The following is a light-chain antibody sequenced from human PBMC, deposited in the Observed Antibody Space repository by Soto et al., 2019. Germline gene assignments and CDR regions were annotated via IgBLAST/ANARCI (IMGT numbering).Light chain of an antibody. J-gene: IGKJ1*01. CDR3: QQYGSSPPEKT. CDR2: RAS. CDR1: QSVNNNF. Sequence: EIVLTQSPGTLSLSPGERATLSCRASQSVNNNFLAWYQQKPGQAPRLLIYRASSTATGIPDRFSGSGSGTDFTLTISRLEHEDFAMDYCQQYGSSPPEKTFGQGTKVEIK. V-gene: IGKV3-20*01.